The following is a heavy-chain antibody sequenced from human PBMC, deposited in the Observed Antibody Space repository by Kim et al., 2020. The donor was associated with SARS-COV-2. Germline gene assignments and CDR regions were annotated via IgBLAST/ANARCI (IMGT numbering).Heavy chain of an antibody. CDR2: ISYDGSNK. CDR1: GFTFSSYA. CDR3: ARDPSYYDSSGYYLPFDY. J-gene: IGHJ4*02. Sequence: GGSLRLSCAASGFTFSSYAMHWVRQAPGKGLEWVAVISYDGSNKYYADSVKGRFTISRDNSKNTLYLQMNSLRAEDTAVYYCARDPSYYDSSGYYLPFDYWGQGTLVTVSS. D-gene: IGHD3-22*01. V-gene: IGHV3-30*04.